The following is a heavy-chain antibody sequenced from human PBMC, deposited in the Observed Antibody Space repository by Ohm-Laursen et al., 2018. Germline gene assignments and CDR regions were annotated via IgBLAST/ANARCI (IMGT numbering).Heavy chain of an antibody. Sequence: SDTLSLTCSVSGGSISSSSYCWGWIRQPPGKGLEWIGNIYYSGSTYYNPSLRSQLTVSVDTSKNQFSLKLSSVTATDTAVYYCARAFWNGYNDAFDVWGQGTMVTVSS. CDR3: ARAFWNGYNDAFDV. D-gene: IGHD3-3*01. CDR1: GGSISSSSYC. CDR2: IYYSGST. J-gene: IGHJ3*01. V-gene: IGHV4-39*01.